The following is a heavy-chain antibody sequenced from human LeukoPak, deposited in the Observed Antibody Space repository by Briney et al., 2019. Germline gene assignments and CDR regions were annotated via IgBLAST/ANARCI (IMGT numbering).Heavy chain of an antibody. V-gene: IGHV3-7*01. CDR1: GFTFSSYW. Sequence: PGGSLRLSCAASGFTFSSYWMSWVRQAPGKGLEWVASIKQDGSEKYYVDSVKGRFTISRDNAKNSLYLQMNSLRAEDTAVYYCSTNNAYLCDYWGQGTLVTVSS. CDR2: IKQDGSEK. CDR3: STNNAYLCDY. D-gene: IGHD2-21*01. J-gene: IGHJ4*02.